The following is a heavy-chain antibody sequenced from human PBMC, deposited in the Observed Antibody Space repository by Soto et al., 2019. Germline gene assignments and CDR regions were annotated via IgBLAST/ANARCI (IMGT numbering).Heavy chain of an antibody. V-gene: IGHV1-3*01. D-gene: IGHD2-15*01. CDR3: ASDAKPFVVPAGWFDP. CDR1: GYTFTSYA. Sequence: GSSVKVSCKASGYTFTSYAMHWVRQAPGQRHEWMGWINAGNGNTKYSQKFQGRGTITRDKSASTAQMELSSLRSEDTAVYYCASDAKPFVVPAGWFDPWGQGNLVAVYS. J-gene: IGHJ5*02. CDR2: INAGNGNT.